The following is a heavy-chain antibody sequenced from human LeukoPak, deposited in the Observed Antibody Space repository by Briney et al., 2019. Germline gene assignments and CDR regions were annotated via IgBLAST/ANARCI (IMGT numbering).Heavy chain of an antibody. CDR3: AESWGSGSYHDAFDI. CDR1: GGSISSSSYY. D-gene: IGHD3-10*01. CDR2: ISYSGST. Sequence: PSETLSLTCTVSGGSISSSSYYWGWIRQPPGKGLEWIGSISYSGSTYYNPSLKSRVTISVDTSKNQFSLKLTSVTAADTAVYYCAESWGSGSYHDAFDIWGQGTMVTVSS. V-gene: IGHV4-39*01. J-gene: IGHJ3*02.